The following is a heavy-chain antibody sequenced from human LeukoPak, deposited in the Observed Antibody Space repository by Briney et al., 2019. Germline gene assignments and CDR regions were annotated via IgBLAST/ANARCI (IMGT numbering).Heavy chain of an antibody. CDR3: VRDGGYTGGWTYGAGDY. CDR1: GFTFRAYV. CDR2: ISNDGNEK. D-gene: IGHD2-8*02. Sequence: PGGSLRLSCEASGFTFRAYVMHWVRQAPGKGLECVAVISNDGNEKYYADSVKGRFSISRDNPKNTLYLQMSTLRTEDTAVYYCVRDGGYTGGWTYGAGDYWGQGTLVTVSS. J-gene: IGHJ4*01. V-gene: IGHV3-30*04.